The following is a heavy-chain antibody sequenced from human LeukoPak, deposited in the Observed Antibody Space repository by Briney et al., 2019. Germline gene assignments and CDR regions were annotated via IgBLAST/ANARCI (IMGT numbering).Heavy chain of an antibody. CDR3: ARDVGSGWYRQGYYFDY. CDR2: INAGNGNT. D-gene: IGHD6-19*01. CDR1: GYTFTSYG. Sequence: GASVKVSCTASGYTFTSYGISWVRQAPGQGLEWMGWINAGNGNTKYSQEFQGRVTITRDTSASTAYMELSSLRSEDMAVYYCARDVGSGWYRQGYYFDYWGQGTLVTVSS. V-gene: IGHV1-3*03. J-gene: IGHJ4*02.